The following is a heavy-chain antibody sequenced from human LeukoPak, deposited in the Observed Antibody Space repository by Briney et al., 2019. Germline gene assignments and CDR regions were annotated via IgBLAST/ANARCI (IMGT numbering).Heavy chain of an antibody. CDR2: ISGSGGST. Sequence: PGGSLRLSCAASGFTFSSYAMSWVRQAPGKGLEWVSAISGSGGSTYYADSVKGRFTISRDNSKNTLYLQMNSLRAEDTAVYYCAKDRRVLLWFRELWSAFDIWGQGTMVTVSS. V-gene: IGHV3-23*01. D-gene: IGHD3-10*01. CDR3: AKDRRVLLWFRELWSAFDI. CDR1: GFTFSSYA. J-gene: IGHJ3*02.